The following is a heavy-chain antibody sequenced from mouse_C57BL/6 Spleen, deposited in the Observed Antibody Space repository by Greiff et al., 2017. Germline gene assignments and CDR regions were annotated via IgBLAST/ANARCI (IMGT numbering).Heavy chain of an antibody. CDR1: GYTFTSYW. CDR2: IDPSDSYT. D-gene: IGHD2-4*01. CDR3: ARSGPLRPYFDY. J-gene: IGHJ2*01. Sequence: QVQLQQPGAELVMPGASVKLSCKASGYTFTSYWMHWVKQRPGQGLEWIGEIDPSDSYTNSNQKFKGKSTLTVDKSSSTAYMQLSSLTSEDSAVYYCARSGPLRPYFDYWGQGTTLTVSS. V-gene: IGHV1-69*01.